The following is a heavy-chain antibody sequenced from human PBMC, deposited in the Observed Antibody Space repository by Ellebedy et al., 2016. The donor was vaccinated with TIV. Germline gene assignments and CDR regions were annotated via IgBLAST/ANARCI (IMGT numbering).Heavy chain of an antibody. J-gene: IGHJ3*01. CDR2: IHYSGTS. CDR3: GGHERAVAPHRGAFDL. CDR1: TGAIRSDRHW. D-gene: IGHD6-19*01. Sequence: MPSETLSLTCTFSTGAIRSDRHWWGWIRQAPGQGLEWIASIHYSGTSHYNPSLKGRVTISVDTSKNQFSLKLTSVTAADTAVYYCGGHERAVAPHRGAFDLWGQGTMVTVSS. V-gene: IGHV4-39*01.